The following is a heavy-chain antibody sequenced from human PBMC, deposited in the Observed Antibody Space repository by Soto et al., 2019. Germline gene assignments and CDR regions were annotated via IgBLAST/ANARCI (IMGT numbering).Heavy chain of an antibody. CDR3: AKGIAVSDPISPSDY. J-gene: IGHJ4*02. CDR2: ISGSGKNT. D-gene: IGHD6-19*01. CDR1: GFTFTSHG. V-gene: IGHV3-23*01. Sequence: GSLGLSCTASGFTFTSHGMSWVRQAPGKGLEWVSGISGSGKNTYYADSVKVRFSISRDNSRNTLYLQMNSLRAEDTAVYYCAKGIAVSDPISPSDYWGQGTLVTVYS.